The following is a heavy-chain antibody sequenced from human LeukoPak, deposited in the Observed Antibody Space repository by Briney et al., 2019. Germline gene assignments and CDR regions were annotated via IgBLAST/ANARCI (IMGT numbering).Heavy chain of an antibody. J-gene: IGHJ5*02. CDR3: ARDFFHGHCSGLTCSLLDT. D-gene: IGHD2-15*01. CDR1: GYTFTRYG. V-gene: IGHV1-18*01. CDR2: ISAYNGNT. Sequence: ASVKVSCKASGYTFTRYGITWVRQAPGQGLEWMGWISAYNGNTNYAQKFQGRLTVTTDTSTNTAYMELRSLRPDDTAVYYCARDFFHGHCSGLTCSLLDTWGQGSLVIVSS.